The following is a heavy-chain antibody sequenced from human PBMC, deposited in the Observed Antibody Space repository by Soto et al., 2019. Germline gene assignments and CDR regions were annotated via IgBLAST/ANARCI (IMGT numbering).Heavy chain of an antibody. CDR3: AKETLGYCSSGSCRIDY. D-gene: IGHD2-15*01. J-gene: IGHJ4*02. V-gene: IGHV3-23*01. Sequence: GSLRLCCAASAFTFSSYAMSWVRQAPGKGLEWVSTISGSGDSTYYADSVRGRFTISRDNSKNTLYLQMNILRAEDTAVYYCAKETLGYCSSGSCRIDYWGQGTLVTVSS. CDR2: ISGSGDST. CDR1: AFTFSSYA.